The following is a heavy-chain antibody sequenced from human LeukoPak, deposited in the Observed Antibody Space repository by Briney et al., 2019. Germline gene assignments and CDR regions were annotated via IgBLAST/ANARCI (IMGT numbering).Heavy chain of an antibody. J-gene: IGHJ4*02. CDR3: AKASRQGAVASPLDY. Sequence: GGSLRLSCAASGFMFTNYDMSWVRQAPGKGLEWVSAIGGDGGRTYYADSVKGRFTISRDNSKDTAFLQMNSLRAEDTAVYYCAKASRQGAVASPLDYWGQGTLVTVSS. V-gene: IGHV3-23*01. D-gene: IGHD6-19*01. CDR1: GFMFTNYD. CDR2: IGGDGGRT.